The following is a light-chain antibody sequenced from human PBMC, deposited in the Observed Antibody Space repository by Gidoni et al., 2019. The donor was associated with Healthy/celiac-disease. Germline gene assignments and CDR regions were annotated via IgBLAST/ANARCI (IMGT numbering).Light chain of an antibody. V-gene: IGKV1-39*01. CDR3: QQSYSTPWM. CDR2: AAS. J-gene: IGKJ1*01. Sequence: DIQMPQSPSSLSASVGDRVTITCRASQRISSYLNWYQQKPGQAPELLIYAASSLQSGVPSRFRGSGSGTDFTLTMSSLQPEDLATYYCQQSYSTPWMFGQGTKVEIK. CDR1: QRISSY.